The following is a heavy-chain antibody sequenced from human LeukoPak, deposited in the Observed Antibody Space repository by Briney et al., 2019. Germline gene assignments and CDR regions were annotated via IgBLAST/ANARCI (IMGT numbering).Heavy chain of an antibody. CDR1: GGSISSDDYY. D-gene: IGHD4-23*01. J-gene: IGHJ4*02. Sequence: SETLSLTCTVSGGSISSDDYYWSWIRQPPGKGLEWIGYIYYSGSTYYNPSLMGRASISVDTSKSQFSLKLSSVTAADTAVYYCASTVVTTYYFDCWGQGTQVTVSS. CDR2: IYYSGST. CDR3: ASTVVTTYYFDC. V-gene: IGHV4-30-4*01.